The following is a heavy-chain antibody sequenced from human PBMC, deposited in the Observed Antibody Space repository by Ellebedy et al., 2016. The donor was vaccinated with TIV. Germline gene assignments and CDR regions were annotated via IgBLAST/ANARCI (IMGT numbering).Heavy chain of an antibody. CDR3: ARDVLGGFFDR. D-gene: IGHD3-16*01. CDR1: GFAFNDFW. V-gene: IGHV3-7*03. J-gene: IGHJ4*02. Sequence: GESLKISCAASGFAFNDFWMSWVRHVPGQGLEWVANINQDESEKYYVASGKGRFTISRDNAKNLLFLQMNSLRAEDTAVYYCARDVLGGFFDRWGQGTLVIVSS. CDR2: INQDESEK.